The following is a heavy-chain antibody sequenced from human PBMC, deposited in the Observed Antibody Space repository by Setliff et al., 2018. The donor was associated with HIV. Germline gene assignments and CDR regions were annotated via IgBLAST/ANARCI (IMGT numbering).Heavy chain of an antibody. D-gene: IGHD6-13*01. V-gene: IGHV3-74*01. CDR3: AKPRTTGSSDFDY. CDR2: ISGPGIHR. Sequence: PGGSLRLSCAASGFSFASAWMNWVRRAPGKGLVWVSRISGPGIHRGYGDSVKGRFTVSKDNAKNSLYLQMNSLRADDTALYYCAKPRTTGSSDFDYWGQGTLVTVSS. CDR1: GFSFASAW. J-gene: IGHJ4*02.